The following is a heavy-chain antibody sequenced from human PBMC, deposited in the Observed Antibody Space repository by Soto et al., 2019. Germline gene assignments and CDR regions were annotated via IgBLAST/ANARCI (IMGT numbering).Heavy chain of an antibody. CDR2: MYNTGST. V-gene: IGHV4-59*11. Sequence: ASETLSLTWSVSGGSIGSHYWSWIRQPPGKGLEWIGYMYNTGSTVYNPSFKSRVTISVDTSKNQFSLKLNSVTAADTAVYYCARDLWGYCGTDCYPLDVWRQGTTVTVSS. CDR1: GGSIGSHY. D-gene: IGHD2-21*02. CDR3: ARDLWGYCGTDCYPLDV. J-gene: IGHJ6*02.